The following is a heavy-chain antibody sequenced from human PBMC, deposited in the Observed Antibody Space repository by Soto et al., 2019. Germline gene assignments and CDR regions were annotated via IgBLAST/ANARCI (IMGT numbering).Heavy chain of an antibody. V-gene: IGHV4-34*01. D-gene: IGHD6-6*01. CDR2: ISQSGNT. J-gene: IGHJ4*02. CDR1: SGSFSCYC. Sequence: SVTMWLTWSTYSGSFSCYCGRWRSKPPGKGLEWIGEISQSGNTSYSPSLKSRVSISIDTSMEQFSLKLASVSAADTAVYYCATAPKVTGSSQTRPDFWGQGTLVTVSA. CDR3: ATAPKVTGSSQTRPDF.